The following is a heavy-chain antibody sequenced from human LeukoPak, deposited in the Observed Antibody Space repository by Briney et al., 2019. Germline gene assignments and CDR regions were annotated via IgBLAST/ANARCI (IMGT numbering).Heavy chain of an antibody. Sequence: GGSLRLSCAASAFTFSNYDMNWVRHAPGKGLEWVSYIGSSGNTILYADSVKGRFTISRDNAENSLYLQMNSLRAEDTSVYYCAKKEEYYFDYWGQGILVTVSS. D-gene: IGHD3-10*01. J-gene: IGHJ4*02. V-gene: IGHV3-48*03. CDR2: IGSSGNTI. CDR1: AFTFSNYD. CDR3: AKKEEYYFDY.